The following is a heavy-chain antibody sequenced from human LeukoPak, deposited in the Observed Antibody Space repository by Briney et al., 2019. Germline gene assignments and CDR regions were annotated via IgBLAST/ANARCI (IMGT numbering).Heavy chain of an antibody. V-gene: IGHV1-18*04. CDR3: ARDLSIAAAGQVLDY. CDR2: ISAYNGNT. D-gene: IGHD6-13*01. Sequence: ASVKVSCKASGYTFTSYGISWVRQAPGQGLEWMGWISAYNGNTNYAQKLQGRVTMTTDTSTSTAYMELRSLRSDDTAVYYCARDLSIAAAGQVLDYWGQGTLVTVSS. CDR1: GYTFTSYG. J-gene: IGHJ4*02.